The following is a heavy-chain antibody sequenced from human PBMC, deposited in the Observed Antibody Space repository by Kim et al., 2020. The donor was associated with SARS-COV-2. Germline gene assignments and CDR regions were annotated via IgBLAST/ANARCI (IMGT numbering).Heavy chain of an antibody. CDR2: ISAYNGNT. Sequence: ASVKVSCKASGYTFTSYGISWVRQAPGQGLEWMGWISAYNGNTNYAQKLQGRVTMTTDTSTSTAYMELRSLRSDDTAVYYCARGKRDYSNFWDYYYGMDVWGQGTTVTVSS. CDR3: ARGKRDYSNFWDYYYGMDV. CDR1: GYTFTSYG. J-gene: IGHJ6*02. V-gene: IGHV1-18*01. D-gene: IGHD4-4*01.